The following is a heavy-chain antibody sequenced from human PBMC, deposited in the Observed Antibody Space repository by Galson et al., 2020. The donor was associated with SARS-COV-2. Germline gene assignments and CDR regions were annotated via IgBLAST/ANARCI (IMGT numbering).Heavy chain of an antibody. D-gene: IGHD3-9*01. J-gene: IGHJ6*02. V-gene: IGHV3-21*01. Sequence: TGGSLRLSCAASGFTFSSYSMNWVRQAPGKGLEWVSSISSSSSYIYYADSVKGRFTISRDNAKNSLYLQMNSLRAEDTAVYYCARDRYDILTGYSYYYYYGMDVWGQGTTVTVSS. CDR1: GFTFSSYS. CDR3: ARDRYDILTGYSYYYYYGMDV. CDR2: ISSSSSYI.